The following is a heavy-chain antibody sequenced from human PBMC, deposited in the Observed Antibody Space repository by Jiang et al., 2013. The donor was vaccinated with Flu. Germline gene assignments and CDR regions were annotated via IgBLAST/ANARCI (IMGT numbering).Heavy chain of an antibody. CDR2: ISSSSSYI. V-gene: IGHV3-21*01. CDR3: ARDRYYGVEVLRSPFDP. CDR1: GFTFSSYS. D-gene: IGHD3-3*01. Sequence: VQLVESGGGLVKPGGSLRLSCAASGFTFSSYSMNWVRQAPGKGLEWVSSISSSSSYIYYADSVKGRFTISRDNAKNSLYLQMNSLRAEDTAVYYCARDRYYGVEVLRSPFDPWGQGTLVTVSS. J-gene: IGHJ5*02.